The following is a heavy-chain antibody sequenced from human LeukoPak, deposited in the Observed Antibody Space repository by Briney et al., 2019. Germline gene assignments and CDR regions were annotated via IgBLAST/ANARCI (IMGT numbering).Heavy chain of an antibody. V-gene: IGHV3-11*04. CDR3: AELGITMIGGV. Sequence: PGGSLRLSCAASGFTFSNAWMSWVRQAPGKGLEWVSYISSSGSTIYYAGSVKGRFTISRDNAKNSLYLQMNSLRAEDTAVYYCAELGITMIGGVWGKGTTVTISS. CDR2: ISSSGSTI. CDR1: GFTFSNAW. D-gene: IGHD3-10*02. J-gene: IGHJ6*04.